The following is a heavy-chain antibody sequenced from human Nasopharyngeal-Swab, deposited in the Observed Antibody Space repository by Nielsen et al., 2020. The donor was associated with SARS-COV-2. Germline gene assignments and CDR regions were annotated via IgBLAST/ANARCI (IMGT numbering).Heavy chain of an antibody. CDR2: ISSSGSTI. CDR3: AHHYGGNTDHLDY. Sequence: GGSLRLSCAASGFTFSSYAMSWVRQAPGKGLEWVSYISSSGSTIYYADSVKGRFTISRDNAKNSLYLQMNSLGAEDTAVYYCAHHYGGNTDHLDYWGQGTLVTVSS. J-gene: IGHJ4*02. V-gene: IGHV3-48*04. D-gene: IGHD4-23*01. CDR1: GFTFSSYA.